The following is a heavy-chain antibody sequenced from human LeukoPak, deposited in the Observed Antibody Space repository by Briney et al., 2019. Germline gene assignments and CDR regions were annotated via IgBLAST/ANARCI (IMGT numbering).Heavy chain of an antibody. D-gene: IGHD6-13*01. Sequence: GGSLRLSCVASGFTFTSYGMHWVRQAPGKGLEWVAVSWFAGDTKYYADSVKGRFTISRDNSKNTLYLQMNNLRSEDTAVYYCAREALTPQQLVGGSDYWGQGTLVTVSS. V-gene: IGHV3-33*08. CDR2: SWFAGDTK. J-gene: IGHJ4*02. CDR1: GFTFTSYG. CDR3: AREALTPQQLVGGSDY.